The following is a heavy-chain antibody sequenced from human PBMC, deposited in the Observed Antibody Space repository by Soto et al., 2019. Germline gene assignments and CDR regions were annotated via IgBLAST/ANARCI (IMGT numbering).Heavy chain of an antibody. CDR2: IVPIFGKA. Sequence: ASVKVSCKASGGTFSDSVTSWVRQAPGQGLEWMGGIVPIFGKANLAEKFQDRVTITADESTSTAYMELSSLRSEDSAVYYCARGRDGSNYYFDYCGQGPLVTVSS. J-gene: IGHJ4*02. D-gene: IGHD3-10*01. V-gene: IGHV1-69*13. CDR3: ARGRDGSNYYFDY. CDR1: GGTFSDSV.